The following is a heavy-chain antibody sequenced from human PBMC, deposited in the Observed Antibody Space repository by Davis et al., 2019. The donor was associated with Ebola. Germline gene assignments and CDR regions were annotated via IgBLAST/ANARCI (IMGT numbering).Heavy chain of an antibody. D-gene: IGHD3-22*01. Sequence: GESLKISCAASGFTFSSYEMNWVRQAPGKGLEWASYISSSGSTIYYADSVKGRFTISRDNAKNSLYLQMNSLRAEDTAVYYCARDGRYYDSSGYYYVYDAFDIWGQGTMVTVSS. CDR3: ARDGRYYDSSGYYYVYDAFDI. CDR1: GFTFSSYE. J-gene: IGHJ3*02. V-gene: IGHV3-48*03. CDR2: ISSSGSTI.